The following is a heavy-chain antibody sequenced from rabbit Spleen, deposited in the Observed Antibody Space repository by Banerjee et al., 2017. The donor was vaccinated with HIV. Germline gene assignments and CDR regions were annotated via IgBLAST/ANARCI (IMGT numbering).Heavy chain of an antibody. D-gene: IGHD2-1*01. CDR1: GFSFSSGYD. CDR3: VRDQAGDADYGPYYLNL. V-gene: IGHV1S7*01. Sequence: QLVESGGGLVKPGGSLTLSCTASGFSFSSGYDMSWVRQAPGKGLEWIGFIYTGNGKNYYANWVNGRFSISSHNAQNTLFLQLNSLTAADTATYFCVRDQAGDADYGPYYLNLWGPGTLVTVS. CDR2: IYTGNGKN. J-gene: IGHJ4*01.